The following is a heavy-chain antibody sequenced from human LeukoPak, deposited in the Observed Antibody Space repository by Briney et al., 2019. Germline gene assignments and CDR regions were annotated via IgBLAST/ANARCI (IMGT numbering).Heavy chain of an antibody. CDR3: AREFWNYRSGNLQAFHI. CDR2: IYTSGST. V-gene: IGHV4-4*07. Sequence: SETLSLTCTVSGGSISSYYWSWIRQPAGKGLEWIGRIYTSGSTNYNPSLKSRVTISVDTSKNQFSLRLSSVTAADTAVYYCAREFWNYRSGNLQAFHIWGQGTMVTVSS. J-gene: IGHJ3*02. D-gene: IGHD3-10*01. CDR1: GGSISSYY.